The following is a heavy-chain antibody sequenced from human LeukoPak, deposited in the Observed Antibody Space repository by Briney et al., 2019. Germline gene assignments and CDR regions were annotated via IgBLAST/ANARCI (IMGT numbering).Heavy chain of an antibody. CDR2: IRYDGSNK. CDR3: AKDYNYCSSTSCSPSPLDY. V-gene: IGHV3-30*02. D-gene: IGHD2-2*01. Sequence: GGSLRLSCAASGFTFSSYGMHWVRQAPAKGLEWVAFIRYDGSNKYYADSVKGRFTISRDNSKNTLYLQMNSLRAEDTAVYYCAKDYNYCSSTSCSPSPLDYWGQGTLVTVSS. CDR1: GFTFSSYG. J-gene: IGHJ4*02.